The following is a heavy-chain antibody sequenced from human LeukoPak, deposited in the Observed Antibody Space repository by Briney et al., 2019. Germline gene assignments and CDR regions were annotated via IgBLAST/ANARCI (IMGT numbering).Heavy chain of an antibody. CDR2: INHSGST. D-gene: IGHD3-22*01. V-gene: IGHV4-34*01. Sequence: PSETLSLTCARYGGSFSGYYWSWIRQPPGKGLEWIGEINHSGSTNYNPSLKSRVTISVDTSKNQFSLKLSSVTAADTAVYYCARGRKQDYYYDSSGYLAFFDYWGQGTLVTVSS. CDR1: GGSFSGYY. CDR3: ARGRKQDYYYDSSGYLAFFDY. J-gene: IGHJ4*02.